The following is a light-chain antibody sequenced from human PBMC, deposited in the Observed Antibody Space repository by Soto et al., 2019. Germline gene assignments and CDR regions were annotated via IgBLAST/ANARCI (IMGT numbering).Light chain of an antibody. V-gene: IGKV3-20*01. CDR3: QQYGSSWT. CDR1: ESVSSN. CDR2: GTS. J-gene: IGKJ1*01. Sequence: VMTQSPATLSLSPGERATLSCRASESVSSNLAWYQQTPGQAPRLLIYGTSHRATGIPDRFSGSGSGTDFTLTINRLEPEDFAVYYCQQYGSSWTFGQGTKVDI.